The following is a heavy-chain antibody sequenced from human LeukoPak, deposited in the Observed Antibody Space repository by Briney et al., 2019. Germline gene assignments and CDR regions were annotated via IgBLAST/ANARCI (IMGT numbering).Heavy chain of an antibody. CDR3: AKNSDSSGTYFDH. CDR1: GFTVSTNH. CDR2: IYSGGSI. J-gene: IGHJ4*02. D-gene: IGHD3-22*01. Sequence: GGSLRLSCAASGFTVSTNHMSWVRQAPGKGLEWVSIIYSGGSIYYADSVKGRFTISRDSFKNSLYLQMNSLRAEDTALYYCAKNSDSSGTYFDHWGQGTLVTVSS. V-gene: IGHV3-53*01.